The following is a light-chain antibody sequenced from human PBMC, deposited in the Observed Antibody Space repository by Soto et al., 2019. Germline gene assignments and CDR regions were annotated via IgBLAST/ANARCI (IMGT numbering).Light chain of an antibody. CDR3: HQYGSTPPYT. Sequence: EVVLTQSPGTLSLSPGERATLSCRASQSIINNYLAWYQQRPGQAPRLLIYGSSDRATGIPGRFSGSGSGTDFTLTISRLEPEDIAGYYCHQYGSTPPYTFGQGTKVEI. CDR1: QSIINNY. V-gene: IGKV3-20*01. CDR2: GSS. J-gene: IGKJ2*01.